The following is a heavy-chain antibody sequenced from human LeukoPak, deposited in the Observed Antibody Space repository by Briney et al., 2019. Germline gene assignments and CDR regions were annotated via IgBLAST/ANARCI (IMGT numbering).Heavy chain of an antibody. V-gene: IGHV3-11*04. J-gene: IGHJ4*02. CDR3: ARGGYSGYDFDY. CDR2: ISSSGSTI. D-gene: IGHD5-12*01. CDR1: GFPFSDYY. Sequence: KTGGSLRLSCAASGFPFSDYYMSWVRQAPGKGLVGVSYISSSGSTIYYADSVKGRFTISRDNAKNSLYLQMNSVRAEDTAVYSCARGGYSGYDFDYWGQGTLVTVSS.